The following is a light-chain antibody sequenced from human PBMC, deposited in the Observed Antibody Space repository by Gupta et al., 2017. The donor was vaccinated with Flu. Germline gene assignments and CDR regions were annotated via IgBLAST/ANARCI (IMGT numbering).Light chain of an antibody. V-gene: IGKV1-6*01. Sequence: AIQMTQSPSSLSASVGDRVTITCQASQDIRNELGWYQQRPGKAPKVLIYAASSLQSGVPSRFSGSGSGTDFTLTINSLQPEDFATYYCLQDYNYPRTFGQGTKVEIK. CDR3: LQDYNYPRT. J-gene: IGKJ1*01. CDR1: QDIRNE. CDR2: AAS.